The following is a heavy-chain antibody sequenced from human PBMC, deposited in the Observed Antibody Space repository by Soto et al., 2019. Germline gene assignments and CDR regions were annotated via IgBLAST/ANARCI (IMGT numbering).Heavy chain of an antibody. CDR2: VSFRGDI. D-gene: IGHD2-2*01. J-gene: IGHJ4*02. Sequence: EVQLVESGGGLVKPGGSLRLSCTASGFMFSSYTMNWVRQAPGKGLEGVSSVSFRGDIYYADSLEGRFTISRDDAKNSLYLQMNSLRAEDTAVYDCARGCSSASCYYYWGQGTLVTVSS. CDR1: GFMFSSYT. V-gene: IGHV3-21*01. CDR3: ARGCSSASCYYY.